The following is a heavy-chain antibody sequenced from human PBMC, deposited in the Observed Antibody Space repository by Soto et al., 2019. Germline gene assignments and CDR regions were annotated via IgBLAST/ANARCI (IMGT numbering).Heavy chain of an antibody. Sequence: SETLSLTCTVSGGSISSYYWSWIRQPPGKGLEWIGYIYYSGSTNYNPSLKSRVTISVDTSKNQFSLKLSSVTAADTAVYYCARHPYVTGTTYPTFDYWGQGTLVTVSS. J-gene: IGHJ4*02. CDR2: IYYSGST. CDR1: GGSISSYY. CDR3: ARHPYVTGTTYPTFDY. V-gene: IGHV4-59*08. D-gene: IGHD1-7*01.